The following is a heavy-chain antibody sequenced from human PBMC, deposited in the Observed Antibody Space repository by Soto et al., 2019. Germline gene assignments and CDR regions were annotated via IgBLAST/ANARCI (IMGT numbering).Heavy chain of an antibody. CDR1: GDSISSYY. CDR3: AGAPGIASWFDP. Sequence: SETLSLTCTVSGDSISSYYWSWIRQPPGKGLEWIGYIYYSENTNYNPPLKSRVTISVDTSKNQFSLKLSSVTAADTAVYYCAGAPGIASWFDPWGQGTLVTVS. V-gene: IGHV4-59*01. CDR2: IYYSENT. D-gene: IGHD6-13*01. J-gene: IGHJ5*02.